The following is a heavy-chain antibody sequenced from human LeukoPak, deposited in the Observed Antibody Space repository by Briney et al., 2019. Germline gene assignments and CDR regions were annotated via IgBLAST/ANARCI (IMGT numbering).Heavy chain of an antibody. CDR3: AMGFWYEEYFQH. J-gene: IGHJ1*01. Sequence: PSETLSLTCTVSGASVSRYYWSWIRQPPGKGLEWIGYIYYSGSTNYNPSLKSRITISVDTSKNQFSLRLSSVTAADTAVYFCAMGFWYEEYFQHWGQGSLVIVSS. CDR1: GASVSRYY. V-gene: IGHV4-59*02. CDR2: IYYSGST. D-gene: IGHD6-13*01.